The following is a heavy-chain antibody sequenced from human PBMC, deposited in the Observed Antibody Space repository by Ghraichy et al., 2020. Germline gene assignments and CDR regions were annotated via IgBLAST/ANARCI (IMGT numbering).Heavy chain of an antibody. CDR2: ISSSSSCI. J-gene: IGHJ4*02. V-gene: IGHV3-21*01. CDR3: ARTETGFDY. Sequence: GGSLRLSCAASGFTFSTSSMNWVRQAPGKGLEWVSSISSSSSCIYYADSVKGRFTISRDNAKNSLYLQMNTLRAEDTAVYYCARTETGFDYWGQGTLVTVSS. CDR1: GFTFSTSS. D-gene: IGHD1-14*01.